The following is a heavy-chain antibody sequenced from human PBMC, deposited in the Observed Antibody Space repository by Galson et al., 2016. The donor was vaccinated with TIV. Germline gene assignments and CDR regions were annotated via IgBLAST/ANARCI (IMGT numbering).Heavy chain of an antibody. V-gene: IGHV3-33*04. CDR3: ARVRFCSSTNCLEYLDY. CDR2: IWYDGVKT. D-gene: IGHD2-2*01. J-gene: IGHJ4*02. Sequence: SLRLSCAASGFKFGTYGMYWARQAPGKGLEWVGLIWYDGVKTDYVDSVKGRFTISRDNSKNTLYLEMDRLRAEDTAVYYCARVRFCSSTNCLEYLDYWGQGALVTVSS. CDR1: GFKFGTYG.